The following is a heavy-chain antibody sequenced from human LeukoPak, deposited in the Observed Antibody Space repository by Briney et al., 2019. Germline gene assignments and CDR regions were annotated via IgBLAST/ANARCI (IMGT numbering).Heavy chain of an antibody. Sequence: GASVKVSCKASGYTFTSYGISWVRQAPGQGLEWMGWISAYNGNTNYAQKLQGRVTMTTDTSTSTAYMELRSLRSEDTAVYYCAREKGYCTNGVCYRTFDYWGQGTLVTVSS. CDR2: ISAYNGNT. D-gene: IGHD2-8*01. J-gene: IGHJ4*02. CDR3: AREKGYCTNGVCYRTFDY. V-gene: IGHV1-18*01. CDR1: GYTFTSYG.